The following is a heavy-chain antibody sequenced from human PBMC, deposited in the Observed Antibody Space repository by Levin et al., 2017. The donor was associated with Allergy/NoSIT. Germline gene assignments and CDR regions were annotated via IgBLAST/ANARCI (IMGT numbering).Heavy chain of an antibody. CDR3: ARNRIRGSGGNDYDDGMDV. J-gene: IGHJ6*02. CDR1: GGSVSSGTYY. V-gene: IGHV4-61*01. Sequence: SSETLSLTCSVSGGSVSSGTYYWSWIRRPPGKGLEWIGYINYRGVTKYNPSLKSRVTISVDTSKNEFSLKVNSVTAADTAVYYCARNRIRGSGGNDYDDGMDVWGQGTTVTVSS. CDR2: INYRGVT. D-gene: IGHD4-17*01.